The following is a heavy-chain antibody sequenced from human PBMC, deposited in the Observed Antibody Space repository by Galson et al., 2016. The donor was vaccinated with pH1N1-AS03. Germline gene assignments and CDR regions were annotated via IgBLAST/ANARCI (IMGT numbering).Heavy chain of an antibody. CDR2: ISGNGVST. CDR3: ARGPVSYSNYWFPPPDY. Sequence: SLRLSCAASGFTFSSYAMYCVRQAPGKGLEYVSAISGNGVSTYYANSVKGRFTISRDNSKNTLYLQMGSLRAEDMAVYYCARGPVSYSNYWFPPPDYWGQGTLVTVSS. CDR1: GFTFSSYA. D-gene: IGHD6-13*01. V-gene: IGHV3-64*01. J-gene: IGHJ4*02.